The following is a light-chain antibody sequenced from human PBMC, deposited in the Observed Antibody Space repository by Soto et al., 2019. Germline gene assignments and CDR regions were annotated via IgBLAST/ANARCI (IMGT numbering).Light chain of an antibody. Sequence: DIQMTQSPSTLSASVGDRVTITCRASQSISRWLAWYQQKPGKAPKLLIYAASSLQSGVPSRFSGSGSGTDFTLTISSLQPEDFATYYCQQSYSTLSWTFGQGTKVEIK. J-gene: IGKJ1*01. CDR2: AAS. CDR1: QSISRW. CDR3: QQSYSTLSWT. V-gene: IGKV1-39*01.